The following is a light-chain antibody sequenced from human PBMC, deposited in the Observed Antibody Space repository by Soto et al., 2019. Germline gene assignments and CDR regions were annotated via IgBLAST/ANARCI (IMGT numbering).Light chain of an antibody. V-gene: IGLV2-8*01. J-gene: IGLJ1*01. CDR3: SSYAGTNNSV. CDR1: SSDVGGYNY. CDR2: EVS. Sequence: QSALTQPASVSGSPGQSITISCTGTSSDVGGYNYVSWYQQHPGKAPKLMIYEVSERPSGVPDRFSGSKSGNTASLTVSGLQAEDEADYYCSSYAGTNNSVFGSGTKLTVL.